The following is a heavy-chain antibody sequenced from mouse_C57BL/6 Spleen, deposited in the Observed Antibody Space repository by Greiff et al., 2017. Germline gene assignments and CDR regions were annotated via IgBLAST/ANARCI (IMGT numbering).Heavy chain of an antibody. J-gene: IGHJ4*01. CDR3: ARVGYYGSSDAMDY. CDR1: GFTFSDYY. CDR2: INYDGSST. V-gene: IGHV5-16*01. Sequence: EVHLVESEGGLVQPGSSMKLSCTASGFTFSDYYMAWVRQVPEKGLEWVANINYDGSSTYYLDSLKSRFIISRDNAKNILYLQMSSLKSEDTATYYCARVGYYGSSDAMDYWGQGTSVTVSS. D-gene: IGHD1-1*01.